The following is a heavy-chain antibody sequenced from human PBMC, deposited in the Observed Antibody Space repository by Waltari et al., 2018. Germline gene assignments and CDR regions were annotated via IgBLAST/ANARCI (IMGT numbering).Heavy chain of an antibody. CDR2: IYHDGPT. Sequence: QVQLQESGPGLVRPSETLSLTCDVSGYFINTGFFWGWIRQPPGKGLEWIGNIYHDGPTYHRPSLKNRLTISLDTSKNQFSLRLTFVTVADSALYYCARQTLGYCTSAACRRLETWGQGILVTVSS. CDR3: ARQTLGYCTSAACRRLET. J-gene: IGHJ5*02. D-gene: IGHD2-2*03. V-gene: IGHV4-38-2*01. CDR1: GYFINTGFF.